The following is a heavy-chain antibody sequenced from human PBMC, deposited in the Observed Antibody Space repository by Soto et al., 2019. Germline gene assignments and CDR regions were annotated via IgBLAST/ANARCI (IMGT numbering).Heavy chain of an antibody. D-gene: IGHD6-19*01. Sequence: ASVKVSCKVSGYTLTELSMHWVLQAPGKGLEWMGGFDPEDGETIYAQKFQGRVTMTEDTSTDTAYMELSSLRSEDTAVYYCATDLYSSGLNFDYWGQGTLVTVSS. J-gene: IGHJ4*02. V-gene: IGHV1-24*01. CDR3: ATDLYSSGLNFDY. CDR2: FDPEDGET. CDR1: GYTLTELS.